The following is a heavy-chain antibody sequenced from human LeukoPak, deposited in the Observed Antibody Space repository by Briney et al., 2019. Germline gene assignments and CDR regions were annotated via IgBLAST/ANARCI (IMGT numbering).Heavy chain of an antibody. CDR2: IDTNTGNP. J-gene: IGHJ4*02. D-gene: IGHD2-21*01. Sequence: ASVKVSCKTSGHTFNNFVMNWVRQAPGQGLEWMGWIDTNTGNPTYVQRFTGRFVFSVDASVNTAYLQISSLKAEDTAVYYCARNFASDSSLIDHRGQGTLVTVSA. CDR1: GHTFNNFV. CDR3: ARNFASDSSLIDH. V-gene: IGHV7-4-1*02.